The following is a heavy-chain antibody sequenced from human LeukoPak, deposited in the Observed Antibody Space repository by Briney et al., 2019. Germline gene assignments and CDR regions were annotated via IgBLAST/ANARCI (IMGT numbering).Heavy chain of an antibody. CDR1: GFNISDKY. J-gene: IGHJ6*03. CDR2: NSSSSSYI. D-gene: IGHD5-18*01. V-gene: IGHV3-21*01. CDR3: MRGEYSYGPLDYYYYKDV. Sequence: GGSLRLSCAASGFNISDKYMIWVRQAPGKGLEWVSSNSSSSSYIYYADSVKGRFTISRDNDKNSLSPQMKSLRAEDTAVYYCMRGEYSYGPLDYYYYKDVWGKGTTVTVSS.